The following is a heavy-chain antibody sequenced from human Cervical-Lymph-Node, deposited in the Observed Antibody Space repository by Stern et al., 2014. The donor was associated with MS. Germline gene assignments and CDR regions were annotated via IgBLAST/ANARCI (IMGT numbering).Heavy chain of an antibody. J-gene: IGHJ4*02. V-gene: IGHV3-30*18. CDR1: VFTFSSYG. CDR2: ISYDGSNK. Sequence: VQLVESGGGVVQPGRSLRLSCAASVFTFSSYGMHWVRQAPGQGLEWVAVISYDGSNKYYADSVKRRFTISRDNSKNTLYLQMNSLRAEDTAVYYCAKESPLSQYNPFDYWGQGTLVTVSS. D-gene: IGHD1-1*01. CDR3: AKESPLSQYNPFDY.